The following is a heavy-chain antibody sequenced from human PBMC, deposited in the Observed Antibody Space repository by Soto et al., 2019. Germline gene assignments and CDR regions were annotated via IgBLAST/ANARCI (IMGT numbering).Heavy chain of an antibody. J-gene: IGHJ6*02. CDR2: VRTQPNSYAT. Sequence: HPGGSLRLSCAASGFTFSRSALHWVRQTSGRGLEWLGRVRTQPNSYATDYAASVKGRFTISRDNARNSLYLQMNSLRAEDTAVYYCARAGGYSRTTPNPRAYDMDVWGQGTTVTVSS. D-gene: IGHD6-13*01. CDR3: ARAGGYSRTTPNPRAYDMDV. CDR1: GFTFSRSA. V-gene: IGHV3-73*01.